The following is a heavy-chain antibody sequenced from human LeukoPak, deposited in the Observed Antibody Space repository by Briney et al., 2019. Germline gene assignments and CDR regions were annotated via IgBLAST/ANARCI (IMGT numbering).Heavy chain of an antibody. J-gene: IGHJ4*02. Sequence: ASVKVSCKVSGYTFTDYYMHWVQQAPGKGLEWMGIVDPEDGETRYAQKFQGRVTITADTSTDTAYMELSSLRSEDTAVYYCATDSLNLWELLGYWGQGTLVTVSS. CDR3: ATDSLNLWELLGY. V-gene: IGHV1-69-2*01. CDR2: VDPEDGET. D-gene: IGHD1-26*01. CDR1: GYTFTDYY.